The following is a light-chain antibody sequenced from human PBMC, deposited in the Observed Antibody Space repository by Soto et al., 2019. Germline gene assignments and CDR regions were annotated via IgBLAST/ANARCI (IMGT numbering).Light chain of an antibody. CDR2: AAS. CDR3: QQLNS. Sequence: DIQLTQSPSFLSASVGDRVTITCRASQGISSYLAWYQQKPGKAPKLLIYAASTLQSGVPSRFSGRGSGTEFTLTISSLQPEDFATYYCQQLNSFGGGTKVEIK. CDR1: QGISSY. V-gene: IGKV1-9*01. J-gene: IGKJ4*01.